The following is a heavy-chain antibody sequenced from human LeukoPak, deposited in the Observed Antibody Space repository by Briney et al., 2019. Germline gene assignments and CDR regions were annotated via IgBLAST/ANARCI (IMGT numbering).Heavy chain of an antibody. J-gene: IGHJ4*02. CDR1: GYPFTGYY. Sequence: ASVKVSCKASGYPFTGYYMHWVRQAPGQGLEWMGWINPNSGGTNYAQKFQGRVTMARDTSISTAYMELSRLRSDDTAVYYCARYYYDSSGYYFDYWGQGTLVTVSS. V-gene: IGHV1-2*02. CDR3: ARYYYDSSGYYFDY. D-gene: IGHD3-22*01. CDR2: INPNSGGT.